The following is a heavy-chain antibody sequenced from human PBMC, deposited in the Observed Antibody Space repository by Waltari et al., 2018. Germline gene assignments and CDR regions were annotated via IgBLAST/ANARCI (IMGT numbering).Heavy chain of an antibody. V-gene: IGHV6-1*01. CDR1: GARVSRHSPA. CDR2: TYYRSKWYN. J-gene: IGHJ3*02. CDR3: ARARRFDAFDI. D-gene: IGHD3-10*01. Sequence: QVQLQQSGPGLVKPSQTLSLTFSISGARVSRHSPAWNWIRQSPSRGLEWLGRTYYRSKWYNDYAVSVKSRITINPDTSKNQFSLQLNSVTPEDTAVYYCARARRFDAFDIWGQGTMVTVSS.